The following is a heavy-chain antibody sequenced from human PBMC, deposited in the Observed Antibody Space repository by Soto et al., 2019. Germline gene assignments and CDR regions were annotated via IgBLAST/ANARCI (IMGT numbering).Heavy chain of an antibody. Sequence: PAQTLSLPCAISGDSVSSNSAAWNLIRQSPSRGLEWLGRTYYRSKWYNDYAVSVKSRITINPDTSKNHFSLQLKSVTPEDTALYYCARLAPGGSGGGGDYWGQGTLVTVSS. CDR2: TYYRSKWYN. D-gene: IGHD6-19*01. CDR3: ARLAPGGSGGGGDY. J-gene: IGHJ4*02. CDR1: GDSVSSNSAA. V-gene: IGHV6-1*01.